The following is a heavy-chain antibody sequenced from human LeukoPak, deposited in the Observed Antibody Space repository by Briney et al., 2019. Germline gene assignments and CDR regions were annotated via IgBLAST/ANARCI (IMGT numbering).Heavy chain of an antibody. D-gene: IGHD4-11*01. J-gene: IGHJ6*02. CDR2: IKQDGSEK. Sequence: GGSLRLSCAASGFTFSSYWMSWVRQAPGKGLEWVANIKQDGSEKYYVDSVKGRFTISRDNAKSSLYLQMNSLRAEDTAVYYCARLLQSGLYGMDVWGQGTTVTVSS. V-gene: IGHV3-7*01. CDR1: GFTFSSYW. CDR3: ARLLQSGLYGMDV.